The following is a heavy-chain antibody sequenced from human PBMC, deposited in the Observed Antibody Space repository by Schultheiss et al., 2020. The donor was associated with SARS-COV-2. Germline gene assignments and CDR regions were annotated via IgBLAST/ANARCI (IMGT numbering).Heavy chain of an antibody. J-gene: IGHJ6*02. D-gene: IGHD4-11*01. V-gene: IGHV3-74*01. CDR2: INEDGSTT. CDR3: AKDQATVTYYYYYGMDV. Sequence: GGSLRLSCVASEYTFGNYWMHWVRQAPGEGLVWVSRINEDGSTTNYADSVKGRFTISRDNSKNTLYLQMNSLRAEDTAVYYCAKDQATVTYYYYYGMDVWGQGTAVTVSS. CDR1: EYTFGNYW.